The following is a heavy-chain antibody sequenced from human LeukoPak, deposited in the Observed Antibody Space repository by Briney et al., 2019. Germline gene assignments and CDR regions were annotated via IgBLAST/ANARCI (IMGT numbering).Heavy chain of an antibody. CDR2: IRQDGSEK. J-gene: IGHJ4*02. CDR1: GFTFSSHW. Sequence: PGGSLRLSCAASGFTFSSHWMSWVRQAPGKGLEWVANIRQDGSEKSYVDSVKGRFTTSRDNAKNSLYLQMNSLRAEDTAVYHCAREGGNSFDYWGQGTLVTVSS. D-gene: IGHD3-16*01. V-gene: IGHV3-7*01. CDR3: AREGGNSFDY.